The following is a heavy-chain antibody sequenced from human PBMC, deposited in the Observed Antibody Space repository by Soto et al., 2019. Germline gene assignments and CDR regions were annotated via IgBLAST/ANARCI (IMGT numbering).Heavy chain of an antibody. D-gene: IGHD3-16*01. CDR2: IGTAGDT. Sequence: GGSLRLSCAASGFTFSSYDMHWVRQATGKGLEWVSAIGTAGDTYYPGSVKGRFTISRENAKNSLYLQMNSLRAGDTAVYYCARGGPTSDFDYWGQGTLVTVSS. J-gene: IGHJ4*02. CDR3: ARGGPTSDFDY. CDR1: GFTFSSYD. V-gene: IGHV3-13*01.